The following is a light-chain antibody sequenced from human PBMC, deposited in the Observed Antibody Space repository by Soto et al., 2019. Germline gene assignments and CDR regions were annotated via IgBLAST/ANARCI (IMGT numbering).Light chain of an antibody. CDR3: GTWDSSLSAFV. J-gene: IGLJ1*01. CDR2: ENN. Sequence: QSVLTQPPSVSAAPGQKVTISCSGSSFNIGNNYVSWYQQLPGTAPKLLIYENNKRPSGILDRFSGSKSGTSATLGITGLQTGDEADYYCGTWDSSLSAFVFGTGTQLTVL. CDR1: SFNIGNNY. V-gene: IGLV1-51*02.